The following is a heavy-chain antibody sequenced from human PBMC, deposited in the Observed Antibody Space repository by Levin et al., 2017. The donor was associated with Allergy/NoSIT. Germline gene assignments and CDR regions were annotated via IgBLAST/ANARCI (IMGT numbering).Heavy chain of an antibody. J-gene: IGHJ4*02. D-gene: IGHD2-15*01. CDR2: INPNSGGT. V-gene: IGHV1-2*02. Sequence: ASVKVSCKASGYTFTGYYMHWVRQAPGQGLEWMGWINPNSGGTNYAQKFQGRVTMTRDTSISTAYMELSRLRSDDTAVYYCARDRTGSGGSCSLWGQGTLVTVSS. CDR1: GYTFTGYY. CDR3: ARDRTGSGGSCSL.